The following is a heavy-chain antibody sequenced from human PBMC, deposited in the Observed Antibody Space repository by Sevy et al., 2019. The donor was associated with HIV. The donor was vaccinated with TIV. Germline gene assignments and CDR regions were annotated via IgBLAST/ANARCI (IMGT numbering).Heavy chain of an antibody. D-gene: IGHD3-22*01. J-gene: IGHJ4*02. V-gene: IGHV3-30*18. CDR3: AKDKRSAGTMIVVVITTPDY. CDR1: GFTFSSYG. Sequence: GGSLRLSCAASGFTFSSYGMHWVRQAPGKGLEWVAVISYDGSKKYYADSVKGRFTISRDNSKNTLYLQMNSLRAEDTAVYYCAKDKRSAGTMIVVVITTPDYWGQGTLVTVSS. CDR2: ISYDGSKK.